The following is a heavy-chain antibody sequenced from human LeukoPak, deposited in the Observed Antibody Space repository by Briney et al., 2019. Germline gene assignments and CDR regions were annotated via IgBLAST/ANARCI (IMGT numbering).Heavy chain of an antibody. CDR3: ARSPGRYDFWSGSYTSSYNYYMDV. Sequence: GGSLRLSCAASGFTFSSYGMHWVRQAPGKGLEWVAFIRYDGSNKYYADSVKGRFTISRDNSKNSLYLQMNSLRDEDTAVYYCARSPGRYDFWSGSYTSSYNYYMDVWGKGTTVTVSS. CDR1: GFTFSSYG. D-gene: IGHD3-3*01. V-gene: IGHV3-30*02. CDR2: IRYDGSNK. J-gene: IGHJ6*03.